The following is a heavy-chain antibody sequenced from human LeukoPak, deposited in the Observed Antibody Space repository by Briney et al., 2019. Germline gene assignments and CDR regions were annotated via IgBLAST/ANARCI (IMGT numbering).Heavy chain of an antibody. CDR2: INTDGSNT. V-gene: IGHV3-74*01. D-gene: IGHD2-21*02. CDR1: GFTFSNYW. Sequence: GGSLRLSCAASGFTFSNYWMHWVRHAPGEGLVWVSRINTDGSNTNYADSVKGRFTISRDNAKNTLYLQMSSLRAEDTAMYYCARDYSGGYSGYWGQGTLVTVSS. CDR3: ARDYSGGYSGY. J-gene: IGHJ4*02.